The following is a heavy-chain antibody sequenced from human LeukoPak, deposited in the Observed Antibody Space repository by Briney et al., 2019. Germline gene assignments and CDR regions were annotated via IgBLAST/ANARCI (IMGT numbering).Heavy chain of an antibody. J-gene: IGHJ4*02. V-gene: IGHV3-30-3*01. CDR1: GFTFSSYA. CDR2: ISYDGSNK. Sequence: GGSLRLSCAASGFTFSSYAMHWVRQAPGKGLEWVAVISYDGSNKYYADSVKGRFTISRDNSKNTLYLQMNSLRAEDTAVYYCARDDCSSTSCSDYWGQGTLVTVSS. D-gene: IGHD2-2*01. CDR3: ARDDCSSTSCSDY.